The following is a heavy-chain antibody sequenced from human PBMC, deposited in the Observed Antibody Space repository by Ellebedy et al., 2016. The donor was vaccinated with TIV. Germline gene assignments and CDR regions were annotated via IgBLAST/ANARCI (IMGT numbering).Heavy chain of an antibody. Sequence: GESLKISXKGSGYSFTNYWISWVRQMPGKGLEWMGRIDPSDSYTKYSPSFQGHVTFSVDKSISTAFLQWSSLKASDSAMYYCVTSTMGTTSHGPFDIWGQGTMVTVSS. CDR3: VTSTMGTTSHGPFDI. J-gene: IGHJ3*02. D-gene: IGHD2-2*01. V-gene: IGHV5-10-1*01. CDR2: IDPSDSYT. CDR1: GYSFTNYW.